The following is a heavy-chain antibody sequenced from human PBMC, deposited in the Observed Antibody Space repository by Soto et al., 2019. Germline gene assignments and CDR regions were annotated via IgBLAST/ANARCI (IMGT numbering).Heavy chain of an antibody. CDR1: GFTVSSNY. CDR2: IYSGGST. CDR3: ALGKKRTGAEYFQH. V-gene: IGHV3-53*01. Sequence: GGSLRLSCAASGFTVSSNYMSWVRQAPGKGLEWVSVIYSGGSTYYADSVKGRFTISRDNSKNTLYLQMNSLRAEDTAVYYCALGKKRTGAEYFQHWGQGTLVTVSS. J-gene: IGHJ1*01.